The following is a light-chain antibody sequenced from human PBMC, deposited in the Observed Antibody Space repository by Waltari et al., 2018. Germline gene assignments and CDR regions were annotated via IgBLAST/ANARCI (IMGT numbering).Light chain of an antibody. CDR3: QQYASSPLT. Sequence: EIVLTQSPGSLSLSPGERATLSCRAGQSVSSNYLAWYQQKPGQAPRLLIYGASTRATGIPDRFSGSGSGTDFTLTITRLEPEECAVYYCQQYASSPLTFGGGTKVEIK. J-gene: IGKJ4*01. CDR2: GAS. CDR1: QSVSSNY. V-gene: IGKV3-20*01.